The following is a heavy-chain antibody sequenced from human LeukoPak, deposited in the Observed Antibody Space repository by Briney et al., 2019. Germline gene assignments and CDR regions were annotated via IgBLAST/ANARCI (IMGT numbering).Heavy chain of an antibody. CDR1: GYSFTSYW. Sequence: GESLKISCKGSGYSFTSYWRGCVRQMPGKALQWMGVIYPGDSDTRYSPSFQGQVTISADKSISTAYLQWSSLKASDTAMYYCARRTTVVTPGAFDIWGQGTMVTVSS. CDR3: ARRTTVVTPGAFDI. CDR2: IYPGDSDT. D-gene: IGHD4-23*01. V-gene: IGHV5-51*01. J-gene: IGHJ3*02.